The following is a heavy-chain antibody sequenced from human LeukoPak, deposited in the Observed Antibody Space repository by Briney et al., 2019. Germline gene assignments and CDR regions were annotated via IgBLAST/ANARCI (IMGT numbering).Heavy chain of an antibody. D-gene: IGHD6-13*01. Sequence: SETLSLTCTVSGGSISSYYWSWIRQPPGKGLEWLGYIYYSGSTNYNPSLKSRVTISVDTSKNQFSLKLSSVTAADTAVYYCARDAGYSSSWYEGYYYYMDVWGKGTTVTVSS. CDR2: IYYSGST. V-gene: IGHV4-59*01. CDR3: ARDAGYSSSWYEGYYYYMDV. CDR1: GGSISSYY. J-gene: IGHJ6*03.